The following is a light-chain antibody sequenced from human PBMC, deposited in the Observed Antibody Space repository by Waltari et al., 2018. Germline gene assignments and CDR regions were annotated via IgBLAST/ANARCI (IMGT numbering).Light chain of an antibody. J-gene: IGKJ2*01. CDR1: QDITYN. CDR3: QQYNDWPPAYT. V-gene: IGKV3-15*01. CDR2: GAS. Sequence: DIVLTQSPATLSVSPGESFSLPCRVSQDITYNLAWYQQKPGQAPRCLIFGASTRATGFPARFGGSGSRTDFPRTISTLQSEDFAVYSCQQYNDWPPAYTFGQGTKLEIK.